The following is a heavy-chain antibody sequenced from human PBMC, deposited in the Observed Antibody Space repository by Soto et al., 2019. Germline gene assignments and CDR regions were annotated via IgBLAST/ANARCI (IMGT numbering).Heavy chain of an antibody. V-gene: IGHV4-30-2*01. J-gene: IGHJ4*02. CDR2: IYHSGST. CDR3: ARGYDSSGYYYPPLGY. D-gene: IGHD3-22*01. Sequence: QLQLQESGSGLVKPSQTLSLTCAVSGGSISSGGYSWSWIRQPPGKGLEWIGYIYHSGSTYYNPSLKSRVTISVDRSKNQFSLKLSSVTAADTAVYYCARGYDSSGYYYPPLGYWGQGTLVTVSS. CDR1: GGSISSGGYS.